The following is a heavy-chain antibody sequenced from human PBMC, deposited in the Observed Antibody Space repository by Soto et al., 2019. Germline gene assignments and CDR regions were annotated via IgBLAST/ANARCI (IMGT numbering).Heavy chain of an antibody. CDR1: GFTFSSYA. D-gene: IGHD3-3*01. Sequence: EVQLLESGGGLVQPGGSLRLSCAASGFTFSSYAMSWVRQAPGTGLEWVSAIRGSGGSTYYDASVKGRFTISRDNSKNTLYLKINSLRAEDTAVYYCAKDHLRFGDYWGQGTLVTVSS. V-gene: IGHV3-23*01. CDR3: AKDHLRFGDY. J-gene: IGHJ4*02. CDR2: IRGSGGST.